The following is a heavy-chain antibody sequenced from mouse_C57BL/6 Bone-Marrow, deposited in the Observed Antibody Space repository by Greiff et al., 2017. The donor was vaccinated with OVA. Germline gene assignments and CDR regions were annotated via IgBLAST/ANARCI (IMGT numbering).Heavy chain of an antibody. V-gene: IGHV5-12*01. D-gene: IGHD1-1*01. CDR1: GFTFSDYY. CDR2: ISNGGGST. Sequence: EVKLVESGGGLVQPGGSLKLSCAASGFTFSDYYMYWVRQTPEKRLEWVAYISNGGGSTYYPDTVKGRVTISRDNAKNTLYLQMSRLKSEDTAMYYCARHDGSRGNYFDYWGQGTTLTVSS. J-gene: IGHJ2*01. CDR3: ARHDGSRGNYFDY.